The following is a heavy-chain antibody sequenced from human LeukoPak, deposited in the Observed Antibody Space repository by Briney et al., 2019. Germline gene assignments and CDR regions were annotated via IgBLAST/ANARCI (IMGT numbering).Heavy chain of an antibody. CDR2: IYYSGST. D-gene: IGHD6-13*01. Sequence: SETLSLTCTVSGGSISSYYWSWIRQPPGKGLEWIGYIYYSGSTNYNPSLKSRVIISVDTSKNQFSLKLSSVTAADTAVYYCARRAAAANDAFDIWGQGTMVTVSS. CDR3: ARRAAAANDAFDI. CDR1: GGSISSYY. V-gene: IGHV4-59*08. J-gene: IGHJ3*02.